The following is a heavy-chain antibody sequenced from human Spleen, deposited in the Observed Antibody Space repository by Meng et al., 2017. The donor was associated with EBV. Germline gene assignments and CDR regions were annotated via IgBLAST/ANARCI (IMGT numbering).Heavy chain of an antibody. CDR1: GGSFSGNY. CDR3: ARGYCSGGSCYSDY. Sequence: QLQLEKVGAGVLKPPETMSLTCAVYGGSFSGNYWTWIRQPPGKGLEWIGEINHSGSTNYNPSLKSRVTISVDTSKNQFSLKLSSVTAADTAVYYCARGYCSGGSCYSDYWGQGTLVTVSS. CDR2: INHSGST. J-gene: IGHJ4*02. D-gene: IGHD2-15*01. V-gene: IGHV4-34*02.